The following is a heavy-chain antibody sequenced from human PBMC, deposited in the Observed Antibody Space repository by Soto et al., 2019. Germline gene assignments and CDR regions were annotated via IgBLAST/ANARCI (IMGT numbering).Heavy chain of an antibody. V-gene: IGHV4-39*01. D-gene: IGHD2-21*02. CDR3: ARHPSDSWFDP. J-gene: IGHJ5*02. CDR1: GGSISSSSYF. CDR2: IYYSGST. Sequence: QLQLQESGPGLVKPSETLSLTCSVSGGSISSSSYFWGWIRQPPGKGLEWIGSIYYSGSTYYNPSLKSRVTVSVDTSKNQFSLKLSSGTAADTAVYYCARHPSDSWFDPWGQGTLVTVSS.